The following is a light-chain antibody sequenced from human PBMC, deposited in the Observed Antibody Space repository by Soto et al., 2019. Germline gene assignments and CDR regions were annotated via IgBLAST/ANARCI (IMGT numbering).Light chain of an antibody. V-gene: IGKV4-1*01. CDR3: QQYYNTPLT. CDR1: QSVLYSSNNRNY. CDR2: WAS. Sequence: DIVMTQSPDSLAASLGERVTINCKSSQSVLYSSNNRNYLAWYQQKPGQPPKLLIYWASTRESGVPDRFSGSGSGTDFTLTISSLQAEDVAVYYCQQYYNTPLTFGGGTKVDIK. J-gene: IGKJ4*01.